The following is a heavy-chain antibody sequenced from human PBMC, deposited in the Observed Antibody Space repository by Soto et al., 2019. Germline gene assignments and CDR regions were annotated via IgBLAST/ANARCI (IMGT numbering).Heavy chain of an antibody. CDR2: INAGNGNT. CDR1: GFTFSTSA. CDR3: ARGSFPVDSTYHDGMDV. Sequence: QVQLVQSGAEVKKPGASVSVSCEASGFTFSTSAIHWVRQAPGQGLEWMGWINAGNGNTRYSQKLQGRVTITRDTSASTVYVDLSSRESEDTAVYYCARGSFPVDSTYHDGMDVWGPGTTVTVSS. V-gene: IGHV1-3*01. J-gene: IGHJ6*02. D-gene: IGHD4-4*01.